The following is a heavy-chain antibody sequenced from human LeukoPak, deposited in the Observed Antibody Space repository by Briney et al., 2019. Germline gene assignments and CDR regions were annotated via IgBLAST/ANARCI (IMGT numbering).Heavy chain of an antibody. CDR2: IIPIFGTA. J-gene: IGHJ4*02. CDR3: ARGDSSGANFDY. V-gene: IGHV1-69*13. Sequence: SVKVSCKASGGTFSSYAISWVRQAPGQGLEWMGGIIPIFGTANYAQKFQGRVTITADESTSTAYMELSSLRSEDTAVYYCARGDSSGANFDYWGQGTLVTVSS. D-gene: IGHD3-22*01. CDR1: GGTFSSYA.